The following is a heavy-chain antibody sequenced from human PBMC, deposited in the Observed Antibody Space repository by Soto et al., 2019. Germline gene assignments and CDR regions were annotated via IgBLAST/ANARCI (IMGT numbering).Heavy chain of an antibody. CDR2: INHSGST. V-gene: IGHV4-34*01. Sequence: PSKTLSLTCAVYGGSFSGYYWSWIRQPPGKGLEWIGEINHSGSTNYNPSLKSRVTISVDTSKNQFSLKLSSVTAADTAVYYCARGLLPWFWELLFGPWFDHWGQGTLVTVSS. CDR1: GGSFSGYY. J-gene: IGHJ5*02. D-gene: IGHD3-10*01. CDR3: ARGLLPWFWELLFGPWFDH.